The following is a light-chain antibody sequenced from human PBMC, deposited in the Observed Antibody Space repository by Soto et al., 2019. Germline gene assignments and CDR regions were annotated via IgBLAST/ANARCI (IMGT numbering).Light chain of an antibody. CDR3: HQYYNRPPWT. CDR1: QSISSN. V-gene: IGKV3-15*01. Sequence: EIVMTQSQATLSVSPLERASLXWRSSQSISSNLAWYQQKPGQAPRLLIYAASTRASGIPARLSGGGSGTEFTLTISSLQSEDSAIYYCHQYYNRPPWTFGQGTKVDIK. J-gene: IGKJ1*01. CDR2: AAS.